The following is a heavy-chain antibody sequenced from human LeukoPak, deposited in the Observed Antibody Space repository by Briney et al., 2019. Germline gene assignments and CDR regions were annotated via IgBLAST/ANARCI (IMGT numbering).Heavy chain of an antibody. CDR1: GFTFSSYW. J-gene: IGHJ4*02. D-gene: IGHD6-13*01. V-gene: IGHV3-7*01. CDR2: IKQDGNEK. CDR3: ARGKAGYSSSWYSGYYFDY. Sequence: GGSLRLSCAASGFTFSSYWMSWVRQAPGKGLEWVANIKQDGNEKYYVDSVKGRFTISRDNAKNSLYLQMNSLRAEDTAVYYCARGKAGYSSSWYSGYYFDYWGQGTLVTVSS.